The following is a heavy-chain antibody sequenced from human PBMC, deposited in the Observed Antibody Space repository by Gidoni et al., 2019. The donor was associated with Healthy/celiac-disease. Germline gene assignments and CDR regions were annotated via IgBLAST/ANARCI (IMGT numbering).Heavy chain of an antibody. V-gene: IGHV2-26*01. D-gene: IGHD3-16*02. Sequence: QVTLKESGPVLVKPTAPLTLTCTVSGLSLSNARMGVSWIRQPPGKALEWLAHIWSNDEKSYSTSLKSRLTISKDTSKSQVVLTMTNMDPVDTATYYCARIAVIPLHFDYWGQGTLVTVSS. CDR1: GLSLSNARMG. CDR2: IWSNDEK. CDR3: ARIAVIPLHFDY. J-gene: IGHJ4*02.